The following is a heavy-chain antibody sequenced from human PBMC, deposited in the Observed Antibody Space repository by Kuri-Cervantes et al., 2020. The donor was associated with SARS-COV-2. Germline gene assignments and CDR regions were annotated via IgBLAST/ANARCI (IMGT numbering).Heavy chain of an antibody. D-gene: IGHD3-10*01. CDR2: MNPNSGNT. CDR3: ATEVRELPNSGYDY. CDR1: GYTFTSYD. J-gene: IGHJ4*02. Sequence: ASVKVSCKASGYTFTSYDINWVRQATGQGLEWMGWMNPNSGNTGYAQKFQGRVTMTEDTSTDTVYMELSSLRPEDTAVYYCATEVRELPNSGYDYWGQGTLVTVSS. V-gene: IGHV1-8*01.